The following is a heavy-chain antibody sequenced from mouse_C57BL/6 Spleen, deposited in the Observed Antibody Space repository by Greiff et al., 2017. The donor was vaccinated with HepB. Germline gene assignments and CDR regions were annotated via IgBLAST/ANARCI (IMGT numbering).Heavy chain of an antibody. Sequence: EVKVVESGGGLVKPGGSLKLSCAASGFTFSSYAMSWVRQTPEKRLEWVATISDGGSYTYYPDNVKGRFTISRDNAKNNLYLQMSHLKSEDTAMYYCARAVITTVVEDWFAYWGQGTLVTVSA. CDR3: ARAVITTVVEDWFAY. J-gene: IGHJ3*01. CDR2: ISDGGSYT. V-gene: IGHV5-4*03. D-gene: IGHD1-1*01. CDR1: GFTFSSYA.